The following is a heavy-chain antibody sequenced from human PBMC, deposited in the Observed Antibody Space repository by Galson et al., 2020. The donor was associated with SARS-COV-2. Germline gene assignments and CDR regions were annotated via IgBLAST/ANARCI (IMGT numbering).Heavy chain of an antibody. Sequence: SETLSLTCTVSGGSISSYYWSWIRQPPGKGLEWIGYIYYSGSTNYNPSLKSRVTISVDTSKNQFSLKLSSVTAADTAVYYCARDSARLGELSFDYWGQGTLVTVSS. D-gene: IGHD3-16*02. CDR3: ARDSARLGELSFDY. CDR1: GGSISSYY. CDR2: IYYSGST. J-gene: IGHJ4*02. V-gene: IGHV4-59*01.